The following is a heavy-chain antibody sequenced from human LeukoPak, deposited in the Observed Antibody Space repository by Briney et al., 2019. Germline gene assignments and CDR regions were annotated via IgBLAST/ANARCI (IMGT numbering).Heavy chain of an antibody. D-gene: IGHD6-19*01. CDR3: ARGGSGSVFDY. J-gene: IGHJ4*02. CDR1: GGSIRSNDW. CDR2: IYHDGSS. Sequence: SETLSLTCAVSGGSIRSNDWWSWVRQPPGKGLEWIAEIYHDGSSNYNPSLKSRVTISVDKSKNHFSLKLSSVTAADTAFYYCARGGSGSVFDYWGQGTLVTVSS. V-gene: IGHV4-4*02.